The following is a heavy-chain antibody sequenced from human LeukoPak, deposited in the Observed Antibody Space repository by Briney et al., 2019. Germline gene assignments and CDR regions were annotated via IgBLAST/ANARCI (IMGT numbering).Heavy chain of an antibody. Sequence: ASVKVSCKASGGTFSSYAISWVRQAPGQGLEWMGGIIPIFGTANYAQKFQGRVTITADESTSTAYMELSSLRSEDTAVYYCASGLRFSVGDYYYYMDVWGKGTTVTVSS. J-gene: IGHJ6*03. CDR2: IIPIFGTA. D-gene: IGHD3-3*01. V-gene: IGHV1-69*01. CDR3: ASGLRFSVGDYYYYMDV. CDR1: GGTFSSYA.